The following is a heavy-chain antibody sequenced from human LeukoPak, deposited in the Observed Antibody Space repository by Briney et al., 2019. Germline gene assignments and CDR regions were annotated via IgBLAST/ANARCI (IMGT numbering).Heavy chain of an antibody. CDR2: ISYDGSNK. CDR1: GFTFSSYG. Sequence: GGSLRLSCAASGFTFSSYGMHWVRQAPGKGLEWVAVISYDGSNKYYADSVKGRFTISRDNSKNTLYLQMNSLRAEDTAVYYCARSYDILTGYYSDFDYWGQGTLVTVSS. J-gene: IGHJ4*02. D-gene: IGHD3-9*01. V-gene: IGHV3-30*03. CDR3: ARSYDILTGYYSDFDY.